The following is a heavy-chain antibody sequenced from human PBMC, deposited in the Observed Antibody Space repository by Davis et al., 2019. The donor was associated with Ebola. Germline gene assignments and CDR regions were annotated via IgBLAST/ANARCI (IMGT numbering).Heavy chain of an antibody. CDR2: MHYLGST. CDR1: GGSISDYC. Sequence: SETLSLTCTVSGGSISDYCWSWIRQPPGKGLEWIGYMHYLGSTNYKPSLKSRVTISVDTSKNQFSLKLSSVTAADTAIYYCARGEMTTIRTYYFDYWGQGILVTVSS. J-gene: IGHJ4*02. D-gene: IGHD5-24*01. CDR3: ARGEMTTIRTYYFDY. V-gene: IGHV4-59*08.